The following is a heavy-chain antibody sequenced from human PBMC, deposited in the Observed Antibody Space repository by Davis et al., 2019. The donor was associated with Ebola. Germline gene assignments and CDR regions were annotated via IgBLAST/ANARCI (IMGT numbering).Heavy chain of an antibody. CDR1: GGSISSGTYY. J-gene: IGHJ2*01. CDR3: ARLSGLFSSSSGALYFDL. V-gene: IGHV4-39*07. D-gene: IGHD6-6*01. CDR2: IYYDGRT. Sequence: SETLSLTCSVSGGSISSGTYYWGWVRQPPGKGLEWIGSIYYDGRTYYRSSLEGRVTILLVTSKNQFSLKLRSVTAADTAVYFCARLSGLFSSSSGALYFDLWGRGTLVSVSS.